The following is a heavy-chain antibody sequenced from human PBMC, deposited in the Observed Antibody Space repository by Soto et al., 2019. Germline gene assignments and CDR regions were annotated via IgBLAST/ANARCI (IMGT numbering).Heavy chain of an antibody. V-gene: IGHV3-9*01. J-gene: IGHJ4*02. Sequence: GGSLRLSCAASGFTFDDYAMYWVRQVPGKGLEWVSGISWNSGRIGYADSVKGRFTISRDNARNSLNLQLNSLTVDDTAVYYCARDIPKGACYLDYRGQGTLVTVSS. D-gene: IGHD1-26*01. CDR2: ISWNSGRI. CDR1: GFTFDDYA. CDR3: ARDIPKGACYLDY.